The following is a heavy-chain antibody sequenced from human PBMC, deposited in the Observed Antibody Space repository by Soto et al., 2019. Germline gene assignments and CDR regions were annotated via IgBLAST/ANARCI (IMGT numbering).Heavy chain of an antibody. Sequence: SVKVSCKASGGTFSSYTISWVRQAPGQGLEWMGRIIPILGIANYAQKFQGRVTITADKSTSTAYMELSSLRSEDTAVYYCARDGRYCSGGSCYRYDAFDIWGQGTMVTVS. D-gene: IGHD2-15*01. J-gene: IGHJ3*02. CDR2: IIPILGIA. V-gene: IGHV1-69*04. CDR3: ARDGRYCSGGSCYRYDAFDI. CDR1: GGTFSSYT.